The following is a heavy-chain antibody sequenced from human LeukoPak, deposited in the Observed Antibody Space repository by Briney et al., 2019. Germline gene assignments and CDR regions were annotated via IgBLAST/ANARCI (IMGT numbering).Heavy chain of an antibody. D-gene: IGHD3-22*01. CDR3: TKVGSSGYNTGYYFDY. V-gene: IGHV3-15*01. Sequence: GGSLRLSCAASGFTFNHAWMTWVRQAPGKGLEWVGRIKSKTDRGTADYAAPVKGRFTISRDDSKNTLYLQMNGLKSEDTAMYYCTKVGSSGYNTGYYFDYWGQGTLVTVSS. J-gene: IGHJ4*02. CDR2: IKSKTDRGTA. CDR1: GFTFNHAW.